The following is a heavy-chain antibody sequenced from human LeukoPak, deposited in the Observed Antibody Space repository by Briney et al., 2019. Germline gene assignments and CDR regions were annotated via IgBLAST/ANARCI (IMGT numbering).Heavy chain of an antibody. J-gene: IGHJ4*02. Sequence: GGSLRLSCAASGFTFSNYWMDWVRQAPGKGLVWVSRINTDGSRTTYADSVKGRFTIFRDNAKNTLYLQMNSLGADDTAVYFCARGLGGSYPFDCWGQGALVTVSS. CDR2: INTDGSRT. CDR3: ARGLGGSYPFDC. D-gene: IGHD3-16*02. V-gene: IGHV3-74*01. CDR1: GFTFSNYW.